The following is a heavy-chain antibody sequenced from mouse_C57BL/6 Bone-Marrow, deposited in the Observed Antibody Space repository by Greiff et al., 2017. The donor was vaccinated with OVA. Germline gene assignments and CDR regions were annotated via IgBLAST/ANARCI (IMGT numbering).Heavy chain of an antibody. CDR3: ARGYGSNYWYFDV. CDR2: RGSVDGNT. D-gene: IGHD1-1*01. CDR1: GYAFSSSW. Sequence: QVQLQQSGPELVKPGASVKISCKASGYAFSSSWMNWGQERPGPGFEWWGGRGSVDGNTNYNGKFKGKATLTADKSSSTAYMQLSSLTSEDSAVYFCARGYGSNYWYFDVWGTGTTVTVSS. J-gene: IGHJ1*03. V-gene: IGHV1-82*01.